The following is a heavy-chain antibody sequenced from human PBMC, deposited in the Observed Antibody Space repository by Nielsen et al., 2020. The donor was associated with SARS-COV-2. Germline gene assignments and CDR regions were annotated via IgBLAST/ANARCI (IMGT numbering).Heavy chain of an antibody. CDR1: GSTFSSYG. Sequence: GGSLRLSCAASGSTFSSYGMHWVRQAPGKGLEWVAVISYDGSNKYYADSVKGRFTISRDNSKNTLNLQMNSLRAEDTAVYYCASDSNSYNYYYYYGMDVWGQGTTVTVSS. CDR3: ASDSNSYNYYYYYGMDV. V-gene: IGHV3-30*03. J-gene: IGHJ6*02. CDR2: ISYDGSNK. D-gene: IGHD2-2*01.